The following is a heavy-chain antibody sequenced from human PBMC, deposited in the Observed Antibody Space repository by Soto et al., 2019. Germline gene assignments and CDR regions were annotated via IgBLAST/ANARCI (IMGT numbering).Heavy chain of an antibody. Sequence: QEELVESGGGVVQPGRSLRLSCAASGFTFSGFGMHWVRQAPGKGLEWVAVISYDGTNEIYADSVKGRFSVSRDNSKNIVYLQMNSLRDEDTAMYYCARWGKRDGECSPPSDLWGQGTLVTVSS. CDR3: ARWGKRDGECSPPSDL. CDR2: ISYDGTNE. D-gene: IGHD3-10*01. J-gene: IGHJ5*02. V-gene: IGHV3-30*03. CDR1: GFTFSGFG.